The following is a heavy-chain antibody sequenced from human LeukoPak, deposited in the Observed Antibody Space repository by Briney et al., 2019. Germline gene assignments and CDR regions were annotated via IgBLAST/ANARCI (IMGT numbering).Heavy chain of an antibody. D-gene: IGHD3-16*02. J-gene: IGHJ4*02. Sequence: SETLSLTCTVSGGSISSYYWSWIRQPPGKGLEWIGYFHNSGTSTYNPSLKSRVTISVDTSKNQFSLKLSSVTAADTAVYYCARVLGGVIVNPFDYWGQGTLVTVSS. CDR2: FHNSGTS. CDR1: GGSISSYY. V-gene: IGHV4-59*12. CDR3: ARVLGGVIVNPFDY.